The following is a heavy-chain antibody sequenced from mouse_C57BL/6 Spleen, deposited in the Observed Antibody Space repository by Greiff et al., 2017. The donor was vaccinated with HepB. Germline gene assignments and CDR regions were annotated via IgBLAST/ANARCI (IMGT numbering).Heavy chain of an antibody. D-gene: IGHD4-1*01. V-gene: IGHV1-52*01. CDR2: IDPSDSET. CDR3: AAMGGPKLAYFDY. J-gene: IGHJ2*01. CDR1: GYTFTSYW. Sequence: QVQLQQPGAELVRPGSSVKLSCKASGYTFTSYWMHWVKQRPIQGLEWIGNIDPSDSETHYNQKFKDKATLTVDKSSSTAYMQLSSLTSEDSAVYYCAAMGGPKLAYFDYWGQGTTLTVSS.